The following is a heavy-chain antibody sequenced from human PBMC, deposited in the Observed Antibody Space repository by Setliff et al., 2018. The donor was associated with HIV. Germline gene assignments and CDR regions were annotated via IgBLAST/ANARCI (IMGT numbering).Heavy chain of an antibody. D-gene: IGHD6-13*01. J-gene: IGHJ4*02. CDR2: IKSKTDGGTA. Sequence: GGSLRLSCVGYGFSFSNAWLSWVRQAPGKGLEWVGRIKSKTDGGTADYAAPVKGRFTISRDDSKSTVYLQMNSLKTEGTAVYYCTTWQAGNDYWGQGTLVTVSS. CDR3: TTWQAGNDY. CDR1: GFSFSNAW. V-gene: IGHV3-15*01.